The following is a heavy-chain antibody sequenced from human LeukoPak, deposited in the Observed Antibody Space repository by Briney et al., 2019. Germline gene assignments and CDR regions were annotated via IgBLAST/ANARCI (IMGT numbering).Heavy chain of an antibody. CDR3: ARVSPFRMVVTAHDAFDI. CDR2: INHSGST. J-gene: IGHJ3*02. CDR1: GGSFSGYY. V-gene: IGHV4-34*01. Sequence: SETLSLTCAAYGGSFSGYYWSWIRQPPGKGLEWIGEINHSGSTNYNPSLKSRVTISVDTSKNQFSLKLSSVTAADTAVYYCARVSPFRMVVTAHDAFDIWGQGTMVTVSS. D-gene: IGHD2-21*02.